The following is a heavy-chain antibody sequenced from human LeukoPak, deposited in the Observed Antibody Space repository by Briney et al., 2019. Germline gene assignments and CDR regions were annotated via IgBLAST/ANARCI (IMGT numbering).Heavy chain of an antibody. V-gene: IGHV1-46*01. Sequence: ASVKVSCKASGYTFTGYYMHWVRQAPGQGLEWMGIINPSGGSTSYAQRFQGRVTMTSDMSTSTVYMELSSLRSEDTAVYYCARADITRDGYNSAFDIWGQGTMVTVSS. D-gene: IGHD5-24*01. CDR2: INPSGGST. J-gene: IGHJ3*02. CDR3: ARADITRDGYNSAFDI. CDR1: GYTFTGYY.